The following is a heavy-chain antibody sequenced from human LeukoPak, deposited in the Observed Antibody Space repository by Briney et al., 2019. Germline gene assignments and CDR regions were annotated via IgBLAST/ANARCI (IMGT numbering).Heavy chain of an antibody. J-gene: IGHJ4*02. V-gene: IGHV4-59*12. Sequence: SETLSLTCTVSGGSISSYYWSWIRQPPGKGLEWIGYIYYSGSTNYNPSLKSRVTVSVDTSKNQFSLKLSSVTAADTAVYYCAGESSSAWFTGGDFDYWGQGTLVTVSS. CDR1: GGSISSYY. CDR2: IYYSGST. D-gene: IGHD2-8*02. CDR3: AGESSSAWFTGGDFDY.